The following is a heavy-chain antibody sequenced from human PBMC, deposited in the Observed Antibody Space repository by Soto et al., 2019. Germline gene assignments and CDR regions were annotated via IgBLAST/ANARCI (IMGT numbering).Heavy chain of an antibody. CDR1: GFTFSDHY. V-gene: IGHV3-72*01. J-gene: IGHJ4*02. D-gene: IGHD1-26*01. CDR3: ARFSGSYTRGLDY. CDR2: SRNKANSYST. Sequence: EVQLVESGGGLVQPGGSLRLSCAASGFTFSDHYMDWVRQAPGKGLEWVGRSRNKANSYSTEYAASGKGRFTISRDESKDSLYLQMNSLKTEDTAAYYWARFSGSYTRGLDYWGQGALGPVSS.